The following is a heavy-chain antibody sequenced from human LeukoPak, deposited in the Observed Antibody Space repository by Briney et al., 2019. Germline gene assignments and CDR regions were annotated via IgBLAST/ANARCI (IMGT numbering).Heavy chain of an antibody. J-gene: IGHJ4*02. CDR1: GDSVSSNNGA. Sequence: SQTLSLTCAISGDSVSSNNGAWNWIRQSPSRGLEWLGRTYYRSKWYNDYAESLISRITISPVTSKNQFSLRLYSVTPEDTAVYYCARDVGTTGWHTFDYWGQGTLVTASS. CDR2: TYYRSKWYN. CDR3: ARDVGTTGWHTFDY. V-gene: IGHV6-1*01. D-gene: IGHD3-9*01.